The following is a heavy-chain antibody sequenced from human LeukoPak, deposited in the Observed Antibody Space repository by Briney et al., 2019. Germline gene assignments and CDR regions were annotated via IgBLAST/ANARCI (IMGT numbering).Heavy chain of an antibody. J-gene: IGHJ5*02. Sequence: GGSLRLSCAASGFTFSSYAMHWVRQAPGKGLEWVAVISYDGSNKYYADSVKGRFTISRDNSKNTLYLQMNSLRAEDTAVYYCAREGGYYDPPVTAGLDPWGQGTLVTVSS. V-gene: IGHV3-30-3*01. D-gene: IGHD3-22*01. CDR3: AREGGYYDPPVTAGLDP. CDR1: GFTFSSYA. CDR2: ISYDGSNK.